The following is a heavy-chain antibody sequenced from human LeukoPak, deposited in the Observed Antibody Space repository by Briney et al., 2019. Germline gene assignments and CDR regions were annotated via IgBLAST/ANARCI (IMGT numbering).Heavy chain of an antibody. J-gene: IGHJ4*02. CDR3: AKDLGEQWLAIFDY. CDR1: GFTFSSYG. D-gene: IGHD6-19*01. CDR2: ISGSGGST. Sequence: GGSLRLSCAASGFTFSSYGMSWVRQAPGKGLEWVSAISGSGGSTYYADSVKGRFTISRDNSKNTLYLQMNSLRAEDTAVYYCAKDLGEQWLAIFDYWGQGTLVTVSS. V-gene: IGHV3-23*01.